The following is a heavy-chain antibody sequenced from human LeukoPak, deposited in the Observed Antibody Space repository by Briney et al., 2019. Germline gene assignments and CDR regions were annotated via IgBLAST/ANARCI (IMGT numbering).Heavy chain of an antibody. Sequence: SETLSLTCTVSGGSISSSSYYWGWIRQPPGKGLEWIGSIYYSGSTYYNPSLKSRVTISVDTSKNQFSLKLSSVTAADTAVYYCARVVYSYGYSDYWGQGTLVTVPS. J-gene: IGHJ4*02. D-gene: IGHD5-18*01. CDR3: ARVVYSYGYSDY. CDR2: IYYSGST. CDR1: GGSISSSSYY. V-gene: IGHV4-39*07.